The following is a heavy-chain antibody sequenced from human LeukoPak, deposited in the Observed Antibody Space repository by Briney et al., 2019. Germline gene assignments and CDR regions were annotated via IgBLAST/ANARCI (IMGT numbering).Heavy chain of an antibody. CDR3: AKADYGDYPYYYYGMDV. V-gene: IGHV3-30*18. CDR2: ISYDGSNK. J-gene: IGHJ6*04. CDR1: GFTFSSYG. Sequence: PGGSLRLSCAASGFTFSSYGMHWVRQAPGKGLEWVAVISYDGSNKYYADSVKGRFTISRDNSKNTLYLQMNSLRAEDMAVYYCAKADYGDYPYYYYGMDVWGKGTTVTVSS. D-gene: IGHD4-17*01.